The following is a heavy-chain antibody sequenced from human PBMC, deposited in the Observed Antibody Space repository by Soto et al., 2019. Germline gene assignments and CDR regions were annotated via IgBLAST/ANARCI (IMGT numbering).Heavy chain of an antibody. Sequence: QVQLVESGGGVVQPGRSLRLSCAASGFVFSGYGMHWVRQAPGKGLEWVAVISYDGNNQYYADSVKGRFIMSRDNSKNTVYLRMNSLRGEDSAVYYCAKDLDGRVYAVTPFDYWGQGTLVTVSS. CDR2: ISYDGNNQ. D-gene: IGHD2-8*01. CDR1: GFVFSGYG. CDR3: AKDLDGRVYAVTPFDY. V-gene: IGHV3-30*18. J-gene: IGHJ4*02.